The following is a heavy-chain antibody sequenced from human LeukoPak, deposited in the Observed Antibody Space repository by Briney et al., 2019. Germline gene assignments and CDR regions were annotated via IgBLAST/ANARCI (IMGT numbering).Heavy chain of an antibody. CDR1: GYTFTGYY. V-gene: IGHV1-2*02. J-gene: IGHJ5*02. CDR2: INPNSGGT. CDR3: ARASYSSGRYNWFDP. Sequence: ASAKVSCKASGYTFTGYYMHWVRQAPGQGLEWMGWINPNSGGTNYAQKFQGRVTMTRDTSISTACMELSRLRSDDTAVYYCARASYSSGRYNWFDPWGQGTLVTVSS. D-gene: IGHD6-19*01.